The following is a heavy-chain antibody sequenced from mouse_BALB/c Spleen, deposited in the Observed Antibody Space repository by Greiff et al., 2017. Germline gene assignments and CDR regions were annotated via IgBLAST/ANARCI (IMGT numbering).Heavy chain of an antibody. J-gene: IGHJ4*01. D-gene: IGHD1-1*01. Sequence: QVQLQQPGAELVKPGAPVKLSCKASGYTFTSYWMNWVKQRPGRGLEWIGRIDPSDSETHYNQKFKDKATLTVDKSSSTAYIQLSSLTSEDSAVYYCARGEVVRYYAMDYWGQGTSVTVSS. CDR3: ARGEVVRYYAMDY. CDR1: GYTFTSYW. V-gene: IGHV1-69*02. CDR2: IDPSDSET.